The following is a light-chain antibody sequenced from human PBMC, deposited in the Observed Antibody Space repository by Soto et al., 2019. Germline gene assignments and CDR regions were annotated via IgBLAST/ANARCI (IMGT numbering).Light chain of an antibody. Sequence: DVQMTQSPSPLSASVGDRVTIAFRASQAISHYLAWYQQNPGKVPELLIYGSSTLQSGVPSRFSVSGSGTDFTLTISSLQPEDVATYDCQRYDSAPSTCRPGTKVDLK. CDR3: QRYDSAPST. CDR1: QAISHY. J-gene: IGKJ3*01. CDR2: GSS. V-gene: IGKV1-27*01.